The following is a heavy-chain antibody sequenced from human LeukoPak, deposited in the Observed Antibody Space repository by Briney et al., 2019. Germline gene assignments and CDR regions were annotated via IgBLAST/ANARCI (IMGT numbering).Heavy chain of an antibody. D-gene: IGHD2-8*01. CDR1: GFSLTSYG. CDR3: ARDTVNGPFVISLDY. Sequence: PWGYLRLYCAASGFSLTSYGMNWVRQTQGRGREWVSHFSSGRNTEYYADSVRGRFSMSRDNAKISLYLEMNSRRAEDTAVYYCARDTVNGPFVISLDYWGQGALVTVSS. CDR2: FSSGRNTE. J-gene: IGHJ4*02. V-gene: IGHV3-48*03.